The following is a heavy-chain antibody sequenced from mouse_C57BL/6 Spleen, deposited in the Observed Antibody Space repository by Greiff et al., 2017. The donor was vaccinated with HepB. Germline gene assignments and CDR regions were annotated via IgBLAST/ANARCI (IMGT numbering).Heavy chain of an antibody. J-gene: IGHJ4*01. CDR3: ARLLRGYAMDY. CDR1: GFTFRDYG. D-gene: IGHD1-1*01. CDR2: ISSGSSTI. V-gene: IGHV5-17*01. Sequence: EVQLVESGGGLVKPGGSLKLSCAASGFTFRDYGMHWVRQAPEKGLEWVAYISSGSSTIYYADTVKGRITISRDNAKNTLFLQMTSLRAEDTAMYYCARLLRGYAMDYWGQGTSVTVSS.